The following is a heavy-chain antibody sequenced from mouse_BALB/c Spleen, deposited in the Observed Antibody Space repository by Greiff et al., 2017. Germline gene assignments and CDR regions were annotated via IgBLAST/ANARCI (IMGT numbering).Heavy chain of an antibody. CDR2: IWSGGST. Sequence: VKLMESGPGLVQPSQSLSITCTASGFSLTSYGVHWVRQSPGKGLEWLGVIWSGGSTDYNEAFISRLSISKDNSKSQVFFKMNSLQANDTAIYYCARRGGNYYFDYWGQGTTLTVSS. CDR1: GFSLTSYG. D-gene: IGHD2-1*01. V-gene: IGHV2-2*02. J-gene: IGHJ2*01. CDR3: ARRGGNYYFDY.